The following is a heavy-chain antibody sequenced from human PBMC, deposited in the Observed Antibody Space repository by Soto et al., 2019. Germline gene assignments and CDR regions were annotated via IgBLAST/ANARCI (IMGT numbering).Heavy chain of an antibody. V-gene: IGHV4-31*03. D-gene: IGHD4-17*01. CDR3: ASNYGDLWLPLDY. Sequence: KASETLSLTCTVPGGSISSGGYYWSWIRQHPGKGLEWIGYIYYSGSTYYNPSLKSRVTISVDTSKNQFSLKLSSVTAADTAVYYCASNYGDLWLPLDYWGQGTLVTVSS. CDR2: IYYSGST. CDR1: GGSISSGGYY. J-gene: IGHJ4*02.